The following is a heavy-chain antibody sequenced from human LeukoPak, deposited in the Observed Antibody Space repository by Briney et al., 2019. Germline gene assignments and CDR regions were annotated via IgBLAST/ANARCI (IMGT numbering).Heavy chain of an antibody. V-gene: IGHV3-23*01. CDR3: AKGAYDYIEIGYFDS. CDR2: LIGSSGST. Sequence: PGGSLRLSCAASGFTSTNYAMNWVRQAPGKGLEWVSVLIGSSGSTDYADSVKGRFTISRDNSKNTLFLQMNSLRAEDTAIYYCAKGAYDYIEIGYFDSWGQGTLVTVSS. J-gene: IGHJ4*02. D-gene: IGHD5-12*01. CDR1: GFTSTNYA.